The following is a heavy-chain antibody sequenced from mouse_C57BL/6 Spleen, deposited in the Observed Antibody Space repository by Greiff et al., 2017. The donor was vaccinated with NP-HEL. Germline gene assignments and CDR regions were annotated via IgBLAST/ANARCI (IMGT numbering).Heavy chain of an antibody. V-gene: IGHV1-42*01. Sequence: EVQLQQSGPELVKPGASVKISCKASGYSFTGYYMNWVKQSPEKSLEWIGEINPSTGGTTYNQKFKAKATLTVDKSSSTAYMQLKSLTSEDSAVYYCARSLSTVVATGGFDYWGQGTTLTVSS. CDR1: GYSFTGYY. D-gene: IGHD1-1*01. CDR2: INPSTGGT. J-gene: IGHJ2*01. CDR3: ARSLSTVVATGGFDY.